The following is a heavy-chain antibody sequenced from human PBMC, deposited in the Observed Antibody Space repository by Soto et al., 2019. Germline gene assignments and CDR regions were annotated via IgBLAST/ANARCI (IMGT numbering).Heavy chain of an antibody. J-gene: IGHJ6*02. V-gene: IGHV1-69*13. D-gene: IGHD5-12*01. CDR3: ATGITDIVATISASGYYYYGIDV. CDR2: IIPIFGTA. Sequence: SVKVSCKASGGTFSSYAISWVRQAPGQGLEWMGGIIPIFGTANYAQKFQGRVTITADESTSTAYMELSSLRSEDTAVYYCATGITDIVATISASGYYYYGIDVWGQGTTVTVSS. CDR1: GGTFSSYA.